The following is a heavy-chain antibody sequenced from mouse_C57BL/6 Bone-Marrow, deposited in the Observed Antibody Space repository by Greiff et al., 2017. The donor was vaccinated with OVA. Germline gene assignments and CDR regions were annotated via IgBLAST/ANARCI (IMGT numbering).Heavy chain of an antibody. V-gene: IGHV1-61*01. CDR3: ARRTWDYYAMDY. CDR2: IYPSDSET. D-gene: IGHD4-1*01. CDR1: GYTFTSYW. J-gene: IGHJ4*01. Sequence: QVQLKQSGAELVRPGSSVKLSCKASGYTFTSYWMDWVKQRPGQGLEWIGNIYPSDSETHYNQKFKDKATLTVDKSSSTAYMQLSSLTSEDSAVYYCARRTWDYYAMDYWGQGTSVTVSS.